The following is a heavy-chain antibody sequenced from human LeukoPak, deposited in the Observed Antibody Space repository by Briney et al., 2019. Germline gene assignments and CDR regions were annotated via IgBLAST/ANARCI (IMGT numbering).Heavy chain of an antibody. D-gene: IGHD6-13*01. CDR1: GGAISFYY. J-gene: IGHJ4*02. Sequence: SETLSLTCTVSGGAISFYYWTWIRQPPGKGLEWIGEINHSGSTNYNPSLKSRVTISVDTSKNQFSLKLSSVTAADTAVYYCARGKRGYSSSWYDYWGQGTLVTVSS. CDR2: INHSGST. CDR3: ARGKRGYSSSWYDY. V-gene: IGHV4-34*01.